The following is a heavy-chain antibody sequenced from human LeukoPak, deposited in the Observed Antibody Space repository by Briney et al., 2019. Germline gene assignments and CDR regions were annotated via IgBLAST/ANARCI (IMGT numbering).Heavy chain of an antibody. J-gene: IGHJ3*02. CDR2: ISGSGGST. V-gene: IGHV3-23*01. D-gene: IGHD2-2*01. Sequence: GGSLRLSCAASGFTFSSYAMSWVRQAPGKGLEWVSAISGSGGSTYYADSVKGRFTISRDNSKNTLYLQMNSLRAEDTAVYYCVKEGVVPAAYIPDAFDIWGQGTMVTVSS. CDR3: VKEGVVPAAYIPDAFDI. CDR1: GFTFSSYA.